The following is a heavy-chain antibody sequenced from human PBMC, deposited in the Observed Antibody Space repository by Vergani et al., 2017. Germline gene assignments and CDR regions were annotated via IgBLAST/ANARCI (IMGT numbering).Heavy chain of an antibody. D-gene: IGHD1-26*01. CDR1: GFTFSSYA. V-gene: IGHV3-30-3*01. CDR2: ISYDGSNK. CDR3: ARTTGSYRTPLYY. Sequence: QVQLVESGGGVVQPVRSLRLSCASSGFTFSSYAMHWVPQAPGKGLELVSVISYDGSNKYYADSVKGRFTISRDNSKNTLYLQMNSLRAEDTAVYSCARTTGSYRTPLYYWGQRTLVTV. J-gene: IGHJ4*01.